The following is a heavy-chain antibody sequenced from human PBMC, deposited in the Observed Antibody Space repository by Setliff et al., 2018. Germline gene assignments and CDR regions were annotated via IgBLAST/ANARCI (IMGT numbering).Heavy chain of an antibody. D-gene: IGHD3-9*01. J-gene: IGHJ4*02. CDR1: GGAFSTYS. CDR2: IIPNSGGT. Sequence: ASVKVSCKASGGAFSTYSLSWVRQAPGQGFEWVGRIIPNSGGTNYAQKFQGRVTMAWDTSISTAYMDLSRLTSDDTATYYCAGVDVLTASPFWGQGTLVTVSS. CDR3: AGVDVLTASPF. V-gene: IGHV1-2*02.